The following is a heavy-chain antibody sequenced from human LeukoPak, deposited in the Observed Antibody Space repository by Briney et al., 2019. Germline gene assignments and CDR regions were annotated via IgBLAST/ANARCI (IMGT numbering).Heavy chain of an antibody. Sequence: ASVKVSCKASGYTFTGHYIHWVRQAPGQGLEWMGWINPNSGGTNYAQKFQGRVTMARDTSISTAYMELSSLRSDDTALYYSARGSSGGSYLPYYFDYWGQGTLVTVSS. CDR1: GYTFTGHY. V-gene: IGHV1-2*02. CDR2: INPNSGGT. CDR3: ARGSSGGSYLPYYFDY. J-gene: IGHJ4*02. D-gene: IGHD1-26*01.